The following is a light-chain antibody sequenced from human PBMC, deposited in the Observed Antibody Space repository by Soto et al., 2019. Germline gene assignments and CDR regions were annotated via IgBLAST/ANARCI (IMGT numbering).Light chain of an antibody. Sequence: EIVLTQSPGTLSLSPGERATLSFMASQSVSNNYLAWYQQKPGQAPRLLIYGVSSRASGTPDKFSGSESGTDFTLTISRLGPEDSAVYYCQQYGSSPPTFGQGTKVDIK. CDR2: GVS. J-gene: IGKJ1*01. CDR1: QSVSNNY. CDR3: QQYGSSPPT. V-gene: IGKV3-20*01.